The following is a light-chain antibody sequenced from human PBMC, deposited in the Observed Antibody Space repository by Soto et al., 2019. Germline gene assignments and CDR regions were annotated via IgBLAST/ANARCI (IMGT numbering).Light chain of an antibody. CDR3: QQYGTSFWT. V-gene: IGKV3-20*01. Sequence: VLTQSPRTLSLSPGETATLSCSTSQSVSSSYLAWYQQKPGQAPRLLIYGASTRATGIPDRFSGSGSGTDFTLTISRLEPEDFAVYYCQQYGTSFWTFGQGTKVDIK. J-gene: IGKJ1*01. CDR1: QSVSSSY. CDR2: GAS.